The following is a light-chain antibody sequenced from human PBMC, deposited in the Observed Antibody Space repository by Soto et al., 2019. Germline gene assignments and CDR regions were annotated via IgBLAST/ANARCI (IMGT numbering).Light chain of an antibody. CDR2: GVS. CDR1: ERVSSDRF. CDR3: HQYGSSPFT. J-gene: IGKJ3*01. V-gene: IGKV3-20*01. Sequence: EIVLTQSPGTLSLSPGESATLSCRASERVSSDRFLAWYQHRPGQAPRLLISGVSSRATGVPDRFRGSGSGTDFTLTISRLEPEDFAVYYCHQYGSSPFTFGPGTRVDFK.